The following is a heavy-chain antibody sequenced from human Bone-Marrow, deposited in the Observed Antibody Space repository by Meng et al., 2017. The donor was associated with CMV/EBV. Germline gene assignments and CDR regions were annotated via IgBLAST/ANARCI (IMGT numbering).Heavy chain of an antibody. D-gene: IGHD3-16*01. CDR1: GFTFSGSA. J-gene: IGHJ5*02. CDR2: IRSKANSYAT. V-gene: IGHV3-73*01. Sequence: GESLKISCAASGFTFSGSAMHWVRQASGKGLEWVGRIRSKANSYATAYAASVKGRFTISRDDSKNTAYLQMNSLKTEDTAVYYCTRHLVMITFGGVLNWFDPWGQGTLVTVSS. CDR3: TRHLVMITFGGVLNWFDP.